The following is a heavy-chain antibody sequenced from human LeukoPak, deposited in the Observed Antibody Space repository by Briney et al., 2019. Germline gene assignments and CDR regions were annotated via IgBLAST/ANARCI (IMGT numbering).Heavy chain of an antibody. CDR3: AREVGGRRPN. Sequence: PGGSLRLSCAASGFTVSSNHMSWVRQAPGKGLEWVSVIYSGGSTYYSDSVKGRFTVSRDDSKNTLYLQMNSLRAEDTAVYYCAREVGGRRPNWGQGTLVTVSS. D-gene: IGHD4-23*01. J-gene: IGHJ4*02. CDR2: IYSGGST. CDR1: GFTVSSNH. V-gene: IGHV3-53*01.